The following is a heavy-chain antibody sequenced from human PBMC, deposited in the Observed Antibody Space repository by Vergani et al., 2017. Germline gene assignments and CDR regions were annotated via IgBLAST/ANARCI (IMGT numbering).Heavy chain of an antibody. CDR2: INHSGST. V-gene: IGHV4-34*01. CDR1: GGSFSGYY. J-gene: IGHJ4*02. D-gene: IGHD3-22*01. CDR3: ARVGDYDSSGYMYYFDY. Sequence: QVQLQQWGAGLLKPSETLSLTCAVYGGSFSGYYWSWIRQPPGKGLGWIGEINHSGSTNYNPSLKSRVTISVDTSKNQFSLKLSSVTAADTAVYYCARVGDYDSSGYMYYFDYWGQGTLVTVSS.